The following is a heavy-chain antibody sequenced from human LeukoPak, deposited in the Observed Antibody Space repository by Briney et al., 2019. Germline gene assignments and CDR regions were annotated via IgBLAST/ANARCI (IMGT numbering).Heavy chain of an antibody. D-gene: IGHD2-2*01. V-gene: IGHV1-18*01. CDR3: ARDVWPYCGRPNCYLVSDP. CDR2: ISAYSGNT. CDR1: GYTFTSYG. J-gene: IGHJ5*02. Sequence: GASVKVSCKASGYTFTSYGISWVRQAPGQGLEWMGWISAYSGNTNYAQNLQGRVTMTTDTSTSTAYMKLRSLRSDDTAVYYCARDVWPYCGRPNCYLVSDPWGQGTLVTVSS.